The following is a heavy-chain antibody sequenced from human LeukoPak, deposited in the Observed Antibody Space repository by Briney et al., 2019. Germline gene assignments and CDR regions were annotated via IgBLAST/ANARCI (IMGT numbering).Heavy chain of an antibody. D-gene: IGHD3-16*01. Sequence: GGSLRLSCVASGFSFSDSTMSWVRQAAGKGLEWVAKMKEDGSGENYVDSVKGRFTISRDNARNSLHLQMKSLRADDTAVYFCARGGAGGGYFPTWGQGILVIVSS. V-gene: IGHV3-7*03. CDR1: GFSFSDST. CDR2: MKEDGSGE. CDR3: ARGGAGGGYFPT. J-gene: IGHJ1*01.